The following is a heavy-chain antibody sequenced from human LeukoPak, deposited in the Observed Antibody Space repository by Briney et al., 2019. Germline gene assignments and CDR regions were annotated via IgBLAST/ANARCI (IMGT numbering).Heavy chain of an antibody. CDR1: GFTVSSNY. Sequence: GGSLRLSCAASGFTVSSNYMSWVRQAPGKGLEWVSVIYSSGNTYYADSVRGRFTISRDNSKNTLYLQMNSLRADDTAVYYCARGRARHVAVTAPTFDYWGQGTLVTVSS. CDR2: IYSSGNT. V-gene: IGHV3-53*01. D-gene: IGHD2-21*02. CDR3: ARGRARHVAVTAPTFDY. J-gene: IGHJ4*02.